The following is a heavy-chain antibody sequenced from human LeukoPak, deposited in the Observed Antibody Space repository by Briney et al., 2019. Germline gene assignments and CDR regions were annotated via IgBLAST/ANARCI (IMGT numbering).Heavy chain of an antibody. CDR3: AKDLAGYFDY. V-gene: IGHV3-30*18. J-gene: IGHJ4*02. Sequence: GRSLRLSCAASGFTFSSYGMDWVRQAPGKGLEWVAVISYDGSNKYYADSVKGRFTISRDNSKNTLYLQMNSLRAEDTAVYYCAKDLAGYFDYWGQGTLVTVSS. CDR1: GFTFSSYG. CDR2: ISYDGSNK.